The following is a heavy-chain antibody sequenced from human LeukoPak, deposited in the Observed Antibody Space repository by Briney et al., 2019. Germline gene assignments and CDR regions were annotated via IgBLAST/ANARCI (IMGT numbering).Heavy chain of an antibody. CDR2: IYYSGST. CDR1: GGSISSSSYY. J-gene: IGHJ6*02. D-gene: IGHD3-16*02. Sequence: NPSETLSLTCTVSGGSISSSSYYWGWIRQPPGKGLEWIGSIYYSGSTYYNPSLKSRVTISVDTSKNQFSLKLSSVTAADTAVYYCARLIDYYYGMDVWGQGTTVTVSS. CDR3: ARLIDYYYGMDV. V-gene: IGHV4-39*01.